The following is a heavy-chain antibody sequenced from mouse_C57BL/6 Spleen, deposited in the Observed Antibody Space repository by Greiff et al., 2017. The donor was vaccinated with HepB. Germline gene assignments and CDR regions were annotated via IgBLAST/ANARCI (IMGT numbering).Heavy chain of an antibody. CDR2: IHPNSGST. J-gene: IGHJ2*01. D-gene: IGHD2-4*01. CDR1: GYTFTSYW. CDR3: ASLYDYDEGYYFDY. V-gene: IGHV1-64*01. Sequence: QVQLQQPGAELVKPGASVKLSCKASGYTFTSYWMHWVKQRPGQGLEWIGMIHPNSGSTNYNEKFKSKATLTVDKSSSTAYMQLSSLTSEDSAVYYCASLYDYDEGYYFDYWGQGTTLTVSS.